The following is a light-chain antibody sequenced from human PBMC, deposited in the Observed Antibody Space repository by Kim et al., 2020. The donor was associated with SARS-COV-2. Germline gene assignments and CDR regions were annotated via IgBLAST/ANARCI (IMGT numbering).Light chain of an antibody. Sequence: QSALTQPASVSGSPGQSITISCTGTSSDVGGYNYVCWYQQHPGKAPKLMIYDDSKRPSGVSNRFSGSKSGNTASLTISGLRAEDEADYYCGSYTSSSTYVFGTGTQLTVL. CDR3: GSYTSSSTYV. J-gene: IGLJ1*01. V-gene: IGLV2-14*01. CDR2: DDS. CDR1: SSDVGGYNY.